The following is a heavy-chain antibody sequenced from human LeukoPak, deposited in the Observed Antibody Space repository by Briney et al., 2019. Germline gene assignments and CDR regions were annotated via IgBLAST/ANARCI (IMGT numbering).Heavy chain of an antibody. CDR3: AVGGITMIGEFDY. V-gene: IGHV5-51*01. CDR2: IYPGDSDT. J-gene: IGHJ4*02. Sequence: GEPLKISCKGPGYSFTSYWIRWVRQMPGKGLEWMGIIYPGDSDTRYSPSFQGQVTISADKSISTAYLQWSSLKASDTAMYYCAVGGITMIGEFDYWGQGTLVTVSS. D-gene: IGHD3-22*01. CDR1: GYSFTSYW.